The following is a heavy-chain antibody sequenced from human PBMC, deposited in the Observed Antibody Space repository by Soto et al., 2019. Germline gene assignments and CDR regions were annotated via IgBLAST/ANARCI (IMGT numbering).Heavy chain of an antibody. D-gene: IGHD3-3*01. V-gene: IGHV3-23*01. CDR2: VSGRGGDT. Sequence: EVHLLQSGGGLVQPGGSLRLSCAASGFSFSSFALSWVRQSPGKGLEWVAAVSGRGGDTYYANSVKGRFTISRGNSQNTLFLQMNSLRAEDSAIYYCAKDPNYDFWSGFSAVYFDYWGQGTLVTVSS. CDR1: GFSFSSFA. CDR3: AKDPNYDFWSGFSAVYFDY. J-gene: IGHJ4*02.